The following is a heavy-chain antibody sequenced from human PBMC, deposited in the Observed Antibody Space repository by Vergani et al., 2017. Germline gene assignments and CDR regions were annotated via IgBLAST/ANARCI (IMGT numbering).Heavy chain of an antibody. Sequence: QVKLQQWGAGLLKPSETLSLTCAVYGGSFSGYYWSWIRQPPGKGLEWIGEINHSGSTNYNPSLKSRVTISVDTSKNQFSLRLSSVTAADTAVYYCARGRVDMWECRYYYYYGMDVWGQGTTVTVSS. V-gene: IGHV4-34*01. CDR3: ARGRVDMWECRYYYYYGMDV. J-gene: IGHJ6*02. CDR2: INHSGST. CDR1: GGSFSGYY. D-gene: IGHD5-12*01.